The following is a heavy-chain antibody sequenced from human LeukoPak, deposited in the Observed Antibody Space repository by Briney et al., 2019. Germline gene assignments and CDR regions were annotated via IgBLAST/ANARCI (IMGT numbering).Heavy chain of an antibody. Sequence: GASVKVSCKASGYTFTSYGISWVRQAPGQGLEWMGWISAYNGNTNYAQKLQGRVTMTTDTSTSTAYMELRSLRSDDTAVYYCARTTLSLYYYYGMDVWGQGTTVTVSS. CDR2: ISAYNGNT. CDR3: ARTTLSLYYYYGMDV. CDR1: GYTFTSYG. V-gene: IGHV1-18*01. J-gene: IGHJ6*02. D-gene: IGHD4-11*01.